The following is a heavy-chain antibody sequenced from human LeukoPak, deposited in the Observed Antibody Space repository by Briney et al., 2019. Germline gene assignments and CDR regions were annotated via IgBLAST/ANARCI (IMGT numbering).Heavy chain of an antibody. V-gene: IGHV4-39*02. CDR2: ISYGANT. CDR3: GRLGYDSGRVTWFDP. D-gene: IGHD3-10*01. CDR1: GPSISGGRYS. J-gene: IGHJ5*02. Sequence: PSETLSLTCTVSGPSISGGRYSWARIRQPPGRGLEWIVRISYGANTFYNPSLQSRVTISVDTSRNHFSLNLNSVTAADTAVYYCGRLGYDSGRVTWFDPWGQGTLVTVSS.